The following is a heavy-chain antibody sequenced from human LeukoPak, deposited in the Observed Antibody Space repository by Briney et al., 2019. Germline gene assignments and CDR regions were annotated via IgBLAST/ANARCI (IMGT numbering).Heavy chain of an antibody. J-gene: IGHJ4*02. D-gene: IGHD6-19*01. CDR2: IYYSGST. CDR3: AGSYSSGWYVGGFDY. V-gene: IGHV4-59*01. CDR1: GGSISSYY. Sequence: SETLSLTCTVSGGSISSYYWSWLRQPPGKGLEWIGYIYYSGSTNYNPSLKSRVTISVDTSKNQFSLKLSSVTAADTAVYYCAGSYSSGWYVGGFDYWGQGTLVTVSS.